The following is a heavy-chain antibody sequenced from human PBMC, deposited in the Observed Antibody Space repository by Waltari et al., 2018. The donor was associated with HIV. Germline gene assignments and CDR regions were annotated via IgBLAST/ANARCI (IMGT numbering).Heavy chain of an antibody. Sequence: VQVVETGGTVVPPGGTGRLSRLPSEVNVHDSYXXXXRQAPGRGAEWVSTISTDGESFVAGSVKGRCALSRDISNNTLHLQMNRVKVEDAAVYHCARVATHYYDSTGFESYGMDVWGPGTTVTVS. D-gene: IGHD3-3*01. CDR2: ISTDGES. J-gene: IGHJ6*02. V-gene: IGHV3-53*02. CDR1: EVNVHDSY. CDR3: ARVATHYYDSTGFESYGMDV.